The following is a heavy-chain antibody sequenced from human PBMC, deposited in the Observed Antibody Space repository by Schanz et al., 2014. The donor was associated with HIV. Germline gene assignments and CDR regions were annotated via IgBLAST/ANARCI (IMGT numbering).Heavy chain of an antibody. D-gene: IGHD3-22*01. CDR2: IKEDGSVK. V-gene: IGHV3-7*03. J-gene: IGHJ4*02. CDR3: ARIYHFERGGQYRHCDY. CDR1: GFSLSGYY. Sequence: EVHLVESGGGLVQPGGSLTLSCAASGFSLSGYYMTWVRQAPGKGLEWVANIKEDGSVKNYVDSVKGRFFISRDNARNSLYLGINSLRAEDTAMYYCARIYHFERGGQYRHCDYWGQGTLVTVSS.